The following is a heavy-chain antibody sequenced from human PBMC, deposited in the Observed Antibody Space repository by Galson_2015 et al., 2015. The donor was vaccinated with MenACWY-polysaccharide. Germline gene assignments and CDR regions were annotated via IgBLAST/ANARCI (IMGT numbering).Heavy chain of an antibody. D-gene: IGHD3-16*01. V-gene: IGHV4-4*07. CDR2: IPRSGST. CDR1: GGSISTYS. Sequence: ETLSLTCTVSGGSISTYSWSWIRQPAGKGLEWLGRIPRSGSTDYNASLKSRLTLSADTSKSQFSLKLRSVSAADTAVYYCARDPGGWGQGTLVAVSS. J-gene: IGHJ4*02. CDR3: ARDPGG.